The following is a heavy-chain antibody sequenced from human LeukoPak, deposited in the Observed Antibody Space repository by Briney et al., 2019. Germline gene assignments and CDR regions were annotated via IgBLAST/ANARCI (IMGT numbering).Heavy chain of an antibody. J-gene: IGHJ5*02. V-gene: IGHV4-61*01. CDR1: GGSIPTSTYY. Sequence: KPSETLSLTCTVSGGSIPTSTYYWSWIRQPPGKGLEWIGYIYYSGSTNYNPSLKSRVTISVDTSKNQFSLKLSSVTAADTAVYYCARDGSSSWYNWFDPWGQGTLVTVSS. D-gene: IGHD6-13*01. CDR3: ARDGSSSWYNWFDP. CDR2: IYYSGST.